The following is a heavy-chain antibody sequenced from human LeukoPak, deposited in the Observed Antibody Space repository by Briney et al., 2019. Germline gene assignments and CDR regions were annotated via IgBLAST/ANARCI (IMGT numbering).Heavy chain of an antibody. J-gene: IGHJ4*02. V-gene: IGHV3-20*04. D-gene: IGHD4-11*01. CDR1: GFTFEDYG. CDR3: ARANYSPYYFDY. Sequence: GGSLRLSCVASGFTFEDYGMSWVRQSAGKGLEWVSSINWHGGSTHYAESVKGRFTISRDNAKNSLFLQMNSLRAEDTALYYRARANYSPYYFDYWGQGTLVTVSS. CDR2: INWHGGST.